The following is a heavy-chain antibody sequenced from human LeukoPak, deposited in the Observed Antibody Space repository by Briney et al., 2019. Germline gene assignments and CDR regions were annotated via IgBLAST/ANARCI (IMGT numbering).Heavy chain of an antibody. V-gene: IGHV4-4*02. J-gene: IGHJ6*03. CDR1: GGSISSDSW. CDR3: ARIPSKVVPAAILYYYYYYMDV. D-gene: IGHD2-2*02. Sequence: SETLSLTCAVSGGSISSDSWWSWVRQSPGKGLECIGEIFHRGSTTYNPSLKSRVTMSIDKSKNQFSLKLSSVTAADTAVYYCARIPSKVVPAAILYYYYYYMDVWGKGTTVTVSS. CDR2: IFHRGST.